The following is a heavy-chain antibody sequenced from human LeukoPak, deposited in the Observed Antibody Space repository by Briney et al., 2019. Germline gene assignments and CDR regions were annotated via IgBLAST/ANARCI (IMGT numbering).Heavy chain of an antibody. D-gene: IGHD6-19*01. CDR3: ASSQSSVAGIVGG. CDR1: GFTFSDYY. V-gene: IGHV3-11*04. Sequence: PGGSLRLSCAASGFTFSDYYMTWIRQAPGKGLEWVSYISGSGSSKYYADSVKGRFTISRDNAKNSLYLPMNSLRVEDTAVYYCASSQSSVAGIVGGWGQGTLVTVSS. CDR2: ISGSGSSK. J-gene: IGHJ4*02.